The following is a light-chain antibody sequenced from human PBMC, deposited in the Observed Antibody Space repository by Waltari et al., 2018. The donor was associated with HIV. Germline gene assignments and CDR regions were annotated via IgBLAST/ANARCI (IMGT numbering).Light chain of an antibody. CDR2: EVS. CDR3: CSYAGSSTYV. Sequence: QSALTQPASVSGSPGQSITISCTGTSSDVGSYNLVSWYQQHPGKAPKLRIYEVSKRPSGVSNGVSGSKSGNTASLTISGLQAEDEADYYCCSYAGSSTYVFGTGTKVTVL. V-gene: IGLV2-23*02. CDR1: SSDVGSYNL. J-gene: IGLJ1*01.